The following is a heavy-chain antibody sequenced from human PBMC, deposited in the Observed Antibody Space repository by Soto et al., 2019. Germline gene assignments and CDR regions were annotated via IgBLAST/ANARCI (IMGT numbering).Heavy chain of an antibody. V-gene: IGHV3-73*01. Sequence: EVQLVESGGGLVQPGGSLQLSCAASDFTFGDSAVHWIRQASGNGLEWVGRIRGKSRNYATGYAASVKGRFTISRDDSRNTAALQMNSLKSENTAVNYSAYDLHYALDIWGQGTLVTVSS. CDR3: AYDLHYALDI. D-gene: IGHD3-16*01. CDR2: IRGKSRNYAT. J-gene: IGHJ1*01. CDR1: DFTFGDSA.